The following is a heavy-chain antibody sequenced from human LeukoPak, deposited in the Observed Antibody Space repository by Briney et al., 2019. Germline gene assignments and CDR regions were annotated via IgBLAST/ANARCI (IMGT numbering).Heavy chain of an antibody. J-gene: IGHJ5*02. Sequence: SETLSLTCTVSGGSISSSSYYWGWIRQPPGKGLEWIGSIYYSGSTYYNPSLKSRVTISVDTSKNQFSLKLSSVTAADTAVYYCARGGDYYGSGSYPGIDPWGQGTLVTVSS. V-gene: IGHV4-39*07. CDR3: ARGGDYYGSGSYPGIDP. CDR1: GGSISSSSYY. D-gene: IGHD3-10*01. CDR2: IYYSGST.